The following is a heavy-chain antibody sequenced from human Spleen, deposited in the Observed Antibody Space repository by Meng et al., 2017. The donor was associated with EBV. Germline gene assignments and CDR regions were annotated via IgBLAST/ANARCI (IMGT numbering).Heavy chain of an antibody. CDR2: IYHSGST. D-gene: IGHD2-2*01. Sequence: QVLLHESGPGLVKPAGTRSLTCAVSGCAISSSNLGSWVRQPPGKGLEWIGEIYHSGSTNYNPSLKSRVTISVDKSKNQFSLKLSSVTAADTAVYYCARDSTMPENWFDPWGQGTLVTVSS. CDR3: ARDSTMPENWFDP. J-gene: IGHJ5*02. V-gene: IGHV4-4*02. CDR1: GCAISSSNL.